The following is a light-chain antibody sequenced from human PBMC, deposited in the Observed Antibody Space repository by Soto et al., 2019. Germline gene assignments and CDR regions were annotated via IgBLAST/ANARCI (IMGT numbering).Light chain of an antibody. CDR3: QQTYSTPIT. CDR1: QSISNY. J-gene: IGKJ5*01. CDR2: AAS. V-gene: IGKV1-39*01. Sequence: DIQMTQSPSSLSACVGDRVTIACRASQSISNYLNWYQQRPGKAPKLLIYAASSLQSGVPSRFSGSGSGTDFTLTISSLQPEDFVTYYCQQTYSTPITFGQGTRLEIK.